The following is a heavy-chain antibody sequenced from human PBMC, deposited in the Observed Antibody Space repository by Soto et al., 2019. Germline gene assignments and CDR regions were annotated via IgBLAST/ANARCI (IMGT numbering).Heavy chain of an antibody. V-gene: IGHV4-59*01. CDR2: IYYSGST. Sequence: QVQLQESGPGLVKPSETLSLTCTVSGGSISSYYWSWIRQPPGKGLEWIGYIYYSGSTNYNPSLKSRVTISVDTSKNPFSLKLSSVTAADTAVYYCARAGYSYGNWFDPWGQGTLVTVSS. J-gene: IGHJ5*02. CDR3: ARAGYSYGNWFDP. CDR1: GGSISSYY. D-gene: IGHD5-18*01.